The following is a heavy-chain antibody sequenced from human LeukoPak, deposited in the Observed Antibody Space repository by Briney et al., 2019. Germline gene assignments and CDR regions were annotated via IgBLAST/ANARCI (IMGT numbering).Heavy chain of an antibody. Sequence: SETLSLTCAVYGGSFSGYYWSWIRRPPGKGLEWIGEINHSGSTNYNPSLKSRVTISVDTSKNQFSLKLSSVTAADTAVYYCAGPNVASGYYFDYWGQGTLVTVSS. CDR1: GGSFSGYY. V-gene: IGHV4-34*01. CDR2: INHSGST. D-gene: IGHD1-1*01. CDR3: AGPNVASGYYFDY. J-gene: IGHJ4*02.